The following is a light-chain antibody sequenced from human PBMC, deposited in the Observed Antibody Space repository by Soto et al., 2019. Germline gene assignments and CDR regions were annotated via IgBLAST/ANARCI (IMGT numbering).Light chain of an antibody. CDR3: QQYGGSPRWP. J-gene: IGKJ1*01. V-gene: IGKV3-20*01. CDR2: GAS. Sequence: IVSAKSPATLAVSPGERATLSCRASQSVRSNLAWYQQKPGQAPRLLIYGASTRATGIPDRFSGSGSGTDFILTISRLEPEDFAVYYCQQYGGSPRWPFGQGTKVDIK. CDR1: QSVRSN.